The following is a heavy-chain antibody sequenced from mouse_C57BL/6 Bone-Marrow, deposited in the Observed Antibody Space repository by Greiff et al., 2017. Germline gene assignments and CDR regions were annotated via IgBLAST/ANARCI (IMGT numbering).Heavy chain of an antibody. V-gene: IGHV5-4*01. Sequence: VQLKQSGGGLVKPGGSLKLSCAASGFTFSSYAMSWVRQTPEKRLEWVATISDGGSYTYYPDNVKGRFTISRDNAKNNLYLQMSHLKSEDTAMYYCAREDITTVVARGGQGTSVTVSS. CDR1: GFTFSSYA. CDR3: AREDITTVVAR. D-gene: IGHD1-1*01. CDR2: ISDGGSYT. J-gene: IGHJ4*01.